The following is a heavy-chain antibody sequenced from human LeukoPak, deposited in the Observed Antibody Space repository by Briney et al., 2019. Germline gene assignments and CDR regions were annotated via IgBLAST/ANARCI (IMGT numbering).Heavy chain of an antibody. Sequence: GGSLRLSCAASGFTFSSYVMHWVRQAPGKGLEWVAVISYDGSNKYQADSVKGRFTISRDNSKNTLYLQMNSLRAEDTAVYYCARGPNDFWSGYPNPNFDYWGQGTLVTVSS. CDR3: ARGPNDFWSGYPNPNFDY. CDR1: GFTFSSYV. V-gene: IGHV3-30*04. J-gene: IGHJ4*02. D-gene: IGHD3-3*01. CDR2: ISYDGSNK.